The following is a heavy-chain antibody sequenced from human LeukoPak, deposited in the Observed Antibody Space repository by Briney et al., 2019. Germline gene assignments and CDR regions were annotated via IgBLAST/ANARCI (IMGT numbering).Heavy chain of an antibody. CDR2: IYYSGST. CDR3: ARDRGGVMDY. J-gene: IGHJ4*02. D-gene: IGHD2-8*02. V-gene: IGHV4-59*01. CDR1: GGSISSYY. Sequence: SETLSLTCTVSGGSISSYYWSWIRQPSGKGLEWIGYIYYSGSTNCNPSLKSRVTISVDTSKNQFSLKLSSVTAADTAVYYCARDRGGVMDYWGQGTLVTVSS.